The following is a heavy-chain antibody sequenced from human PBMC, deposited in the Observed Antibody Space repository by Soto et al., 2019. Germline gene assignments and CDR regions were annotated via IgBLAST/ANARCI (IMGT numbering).Heavy chain of an antibody. D-gene: IGHD3-22*01. Sequence: QVQLVQSGAEVKKPGSSVKVSCKASGGTFSSYTISWVRQAPGQGLEWMGRIIPILGIANYAQKFQGRVTITADKSTSTAYMELSSLRTEDTAVYYCAREVMIVVVATPSARWYFDLWGRGTLVTVSS. CDR3: AREVMIVVVATPSARWYFDL. CDR1: GGTFSSYT. J-gene: IGHJ2*01. V-gene: IGHV1-69*08. CDR2: IIPILGIA.